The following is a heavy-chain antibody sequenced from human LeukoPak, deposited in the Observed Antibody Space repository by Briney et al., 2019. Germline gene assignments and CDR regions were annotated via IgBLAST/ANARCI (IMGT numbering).Heavy chain of an antibody. CDR1: GFTFSDYD. V-gene: IGHV3-23*01. CDR2: ITESGDDT. Sequence: PGGSLRLSCAASGFTFSDYDMSWVRQAPGKGPEWVSVITESGDDTNYADSVKGRFIISRDNSKNTLFLQMNSLRVEDTAVYYCARDETKGKGAAWFGWVYWGRGTLDTVSS. J-gene: IGHJ4*02. D-gene: IGHD3-10*01. CDR3: ARDETKGKGAAWFGWVY.